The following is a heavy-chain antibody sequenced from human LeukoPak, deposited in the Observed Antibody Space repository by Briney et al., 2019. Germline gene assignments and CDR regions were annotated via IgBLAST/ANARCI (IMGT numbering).Heavy chain of an antibody. V-gene: IGHV4-34*01. CDR2: INHSGST. CDR3: ARPFSPLDY. CDR1: GGSISSYY. J-gene: IGHJ4*02. Sequence: SETLSLTCTVSGGSISSYYWSWIRQPPGMGLEWIGEINHSGSTNYNPSLKSRVTISVDTSKNQFSLKLSSVTAADTAVYYCARPFSPLDYWGQGTLVTVSS.